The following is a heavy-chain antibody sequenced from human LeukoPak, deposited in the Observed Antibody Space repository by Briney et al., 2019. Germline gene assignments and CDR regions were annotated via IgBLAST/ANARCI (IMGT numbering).Heavy chain of an antibody. CDR2: INPNSGGT. Sequence: ASVKVSCKASGYTFTGYYMHWVRRAPGQGLEWMGRINPNSGGTNYAQKFQGRVTMTRDTSISTAYMELSRLRSDDTAVYYCARGLPNIVVVPGPRYNWFDPWGQGTLVTVSS. CDR3: ARGLPNIVVVPGPRYNWFDP. V-gene: IGHV1-2*06. J-gene: IGHJ5*02. CDR1: GYTFTGYY. D-gene: IGHD2-2*01.